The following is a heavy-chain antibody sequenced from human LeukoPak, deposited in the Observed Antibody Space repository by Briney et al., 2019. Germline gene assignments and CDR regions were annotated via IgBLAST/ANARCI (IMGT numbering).Heavy chain of an antibody. J-gene: IGHJ4*02. CDR2: ISSSGSTI. V-gene: IGHV3-11*04. Sequence: PGGSLRLSCAASGFTFSSYAMSWIRQAPGKGLEWVSYISSSGSTIYYADSVKGRFTISRDNAKNSLYLQMNSLRAEDTAVYYCARAPEGDYGTYFDYWGQGTLVTVSS. CDR1: GFTFSSYA. D-gene: IGHD4-17*01. CDR3: ARAPEGDYGTYFDY.